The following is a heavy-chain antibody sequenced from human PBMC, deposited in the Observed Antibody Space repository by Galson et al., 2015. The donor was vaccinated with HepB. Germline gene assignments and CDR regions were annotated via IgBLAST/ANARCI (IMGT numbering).Heavy chain of an antibody. D-gene: IGHD3-3*01. V-gene: IGHV3-15*01. J-gene: IGHJ6*02. Sequence: SLRLSCAASGFTFSNAWMSWVRQAPGKGLEWVGRIKSKTDGGTTDYAAPVKGRFTISRDDSKNTLYLQMNSLKTEDTAVYYCTTAADSILVEWFSSYGMDVWGQGTTVTVSS. CDR1: GFTFSNAW. CDR2: IKSKTDGGTT. CDR3: TTAADSILVEWFSSYGMDV.